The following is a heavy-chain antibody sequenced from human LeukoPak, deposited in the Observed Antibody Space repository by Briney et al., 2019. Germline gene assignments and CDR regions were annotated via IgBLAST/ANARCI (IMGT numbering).Heavy chain of an antibody. V-gene: IGHV3-13*01. CDR3: TREAFTDSTGYYFSPFDM. CDR2: INTAGRT. D-gene: IGHD3-22*01. J-gene: IGHJ3*02. Sequence: PGGSLRLSCEASGSTFSNYDMHWVRQTAGKGLEWVALINTAGRTFYPGSVKGRFTISRENAKKSLYLQMNSLTADDTAVYYCTREAFTDSTGYYFSPFDMWGQGTMVTVSS. CDR1: GSTFSNYD.